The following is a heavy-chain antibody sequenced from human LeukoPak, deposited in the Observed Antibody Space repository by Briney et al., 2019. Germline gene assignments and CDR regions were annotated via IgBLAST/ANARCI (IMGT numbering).Heavy chain of an antibody. V-gene: IGHV3-15*01. Sequence: GGSLRLSCAASGFTFSNAWMSWVRQAPGKGLEWVGRIKSKTDGGTTDYAAPVKGRFTISRDDSKNTLYLQMNSLKTEDPAVYYCTTVIGYCSGGSCSSYYFDYWGQGTLVTVSS. J-gene: IGHJ4*02. D-gene: IGHD2-15*01. CDR3: TTVIGYCSGGSCSSYYFDY. CDR1: GFTFSNAW. CDR2: IKSKTDGGTT.